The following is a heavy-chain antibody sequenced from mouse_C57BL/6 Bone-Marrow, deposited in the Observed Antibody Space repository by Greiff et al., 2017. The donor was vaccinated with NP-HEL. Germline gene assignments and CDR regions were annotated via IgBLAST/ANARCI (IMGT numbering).Heavy chain of an antibody. Sequence: QVQLQQSDVELVKPGASVKISCKVSGYTFTDHTIHWMKQRPEQGLEWIGYIYPRDGSTKYNEKFKGKATLTADKSSSTAYMQLNSLTSEDSAVYFCARWGPYGSSPSYWYFDVWGTGTTVTVSS. J-gene: IGHJ1*03. D-gene: IGHD1-1*01. V-gene: IGHV1-78*01. CDR2: IYPRDGST. CDR3: ARWGPYGSSPSYWYFDV. CDR1: GYTFTDHT.